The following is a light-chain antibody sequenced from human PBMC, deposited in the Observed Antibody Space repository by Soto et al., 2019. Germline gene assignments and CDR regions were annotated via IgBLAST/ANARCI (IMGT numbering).Light chain of an antibody. V-gene: IGKV3-15*01. CDR1: QSVSSN. CDR2: GAS. CDR3: QQYNNWPPWK. J-gene: IGKJ1*01. Sequence: EIVMTQSPATLSVSPGERATLSCRASQSVSSNLAWYQQKPGQAPRLLIYGASTRATGIPARFSGSGSGTECTLTISSLPSEDFAVYYCQQYNNWPPWKFGQGTKVEIK.